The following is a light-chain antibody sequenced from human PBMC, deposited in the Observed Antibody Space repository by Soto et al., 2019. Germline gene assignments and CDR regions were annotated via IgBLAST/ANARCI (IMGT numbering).Light chain of an antibody. CDR2: WAS. J-gene: IGKJ5*01. CDR1: QSVLYSSNNKNC. V-gene: IGKV4-1*01. Sequence: VLTPSPDALSVSQGERATINRKSSQSVLYSSNNKNCLAWYQQKPGQPPKLLIYWASTRESGVPDRFSGSGSGTDFTLTISSLQAEDVAVYYCQQYYSTPITFGQGTRLEIK. CDR3: QQYYSTPIT.